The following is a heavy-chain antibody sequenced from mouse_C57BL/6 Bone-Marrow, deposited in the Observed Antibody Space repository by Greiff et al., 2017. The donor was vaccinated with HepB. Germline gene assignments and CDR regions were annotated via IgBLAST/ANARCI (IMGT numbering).Heavy chain of an antibody. V-gene: IGHV5-17*01. D-gene: IGHD2-5*01. CDR3: ARWAYYSNYGAMDY. CDR1: GFTFSDYG. J-gene: IGHJ4*01. CDR2: ISSGSSTI. Sequence: EVKLMESGGGLVKPGGSLKLSCAASGFTFSDYGMHWVRQAPEKGLEWVAYISSGSSTIYYADTVKGRFTISRDNAKNTLFLQMTSLRSEDTAMYYCARWAYYSNYGAMDYWGQGTSVTVSS.